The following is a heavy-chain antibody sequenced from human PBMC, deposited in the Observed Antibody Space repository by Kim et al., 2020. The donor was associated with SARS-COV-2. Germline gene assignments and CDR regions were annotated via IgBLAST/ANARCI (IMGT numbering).Heavy chain of an antibody. J-gene: IGHJ5*02. CDR1: GGSFSGYY. CDR3: ARGLVDSESITMVRGQNWFDP. Sequence: SETLSLTCAVYGGSFSGYYWSWIRQPPGKGLEWIGEINHSGSTNYNPSLKSRVTISVDTSKNQFSLKLSSVTAADTAVYYCARGLVDSESITMVRGQNWFDPWGQGTLVTVSS. CDR2: INHSGST. V-gene: IGHV4-34*01. D-gene: IGHD3-10*01.